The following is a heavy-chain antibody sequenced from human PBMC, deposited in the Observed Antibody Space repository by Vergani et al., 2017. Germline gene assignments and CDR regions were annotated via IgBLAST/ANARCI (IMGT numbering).Heavy chain of an antibody. CDR2: VDPEDGET. D-gene: IGHD3-10*01. V-gene: IGHV1-69-2*01. CDR1: GYTFTDYY. CDR3: ATVSMVRGVIDPRNDQFDY. J-gene: IGHJ4*02. Sequence: VQLVQSGAEVKKPGATVKISCKVSGYTFTDYYMHWVQQAPGKGLEWMGLVDPEDGETIYAEKFQGRVTITADTSTDTAYMELSSLRSEDTAVYYCATVSMVRGVIDPRNDQFDYWGQGTLVTVSS.